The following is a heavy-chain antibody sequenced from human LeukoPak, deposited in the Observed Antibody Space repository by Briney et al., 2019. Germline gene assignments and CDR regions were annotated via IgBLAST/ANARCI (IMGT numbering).Heavy chain of an antibody. CDR1: GFTFSSYA. Sequence: PGGSLRLSCAASGFTFSSYAMHWVRQAPGEGLEWVAVISYDGSNKYYADSVKGRFTISRDNSKNTLYLQMNSLRAEDTAVYYCARQAVAGFFDYWGQGTLVTVSS. CDR3: ARQAVAGFFDY. CDR2: ISYDGSNK. V-gene: IGHV3-30*04. D-gene: IGHD6-19*01. J-gene: IGHJ4*02.